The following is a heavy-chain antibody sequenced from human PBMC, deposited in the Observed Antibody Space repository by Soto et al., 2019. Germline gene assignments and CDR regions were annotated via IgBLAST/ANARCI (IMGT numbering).Heavy chain of an antibody. V-gene: IGHV1-69*06. J-gene: IGHJ6*02. CDR2: IIPIFGTA. D-gene: IGHD3-3*01. Sequence: GASVKVSCKASGGTFSSYAISWVRQAPGQGLEWMGGIIPIFGTANYAQKFQGRVTITADKSTSTAYMELSSLRSEDTAVYYCASCLPFYGSGYCRYYYYGMDVWGQGTTVTVSS. CDR1: GGTFSSYA. CDR3: ASCLPFYGSGYCRYYYYGMDV.